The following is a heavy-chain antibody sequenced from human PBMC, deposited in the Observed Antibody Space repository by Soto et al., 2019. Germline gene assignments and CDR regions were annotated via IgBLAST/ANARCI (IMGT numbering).Heavy chain of an antibody. CDR3: ASTRVFGVDRYYYYGMDV. Sequence: EASVKVSCKASGGTFSSYAISWVRQAPGQGLEWMGGIIPIFGTANYAQKFQGRVTITADESTSTAYMELSSLRSEDTAVYYCASTRVFGVDRYYYYGMDVWGQGTTVTVSS. D-gene: IGHD3-3*01. J-gene: IGHJ6*02. CDR2: IIPIFGTA. CDR1: GGTFSSYA. V-gene: IGHV1-69*13.